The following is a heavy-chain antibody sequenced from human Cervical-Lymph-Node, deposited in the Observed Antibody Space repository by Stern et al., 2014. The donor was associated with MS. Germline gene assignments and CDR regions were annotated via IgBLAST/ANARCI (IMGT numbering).Heavy chain of an antibody. CDR2: IYPRDSDT. CDR1: GYNFADYW. CDR3: ARGRGVGAKNFHYYGWAV. Sequence: VQLVESGAELKKPGESLKISCKGSGYNFADYWIGWVRQMPGKGLEWVGIIYPRDSDTRYSPPFLGQVTISVDRSISTAYLQWSSLKASDTAMYYCARGRGVGAKNFHYYGWAVWGQGTTVTVSS. D-gene: IGHD1-26*01. V-gene: IGHV5-51*01. J-gene: IGHJ6*02.